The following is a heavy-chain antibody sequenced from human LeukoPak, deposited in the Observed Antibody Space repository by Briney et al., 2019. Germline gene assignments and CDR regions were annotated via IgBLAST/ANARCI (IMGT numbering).Heavy chain of an antibody. D-gene: IGHD3-22*01. V-gene: IGHV1-18*01. J-gene: IGHJ4*02. CDR2: ISAYNGNT. CDR1: GYTFTSYG. CDR3: ERGAIQSIYYDSSGYPD. Sequence: ASVKVSCKASGYTFTSYGISWVRQAPGQGLEWMGWISAYNGNTNYAQRLQGRVTMTTDTSTSTAYMELRSLRSDDTAVYYCERGAIQSIYYDSSGYPDGGQGTLVTVSA.